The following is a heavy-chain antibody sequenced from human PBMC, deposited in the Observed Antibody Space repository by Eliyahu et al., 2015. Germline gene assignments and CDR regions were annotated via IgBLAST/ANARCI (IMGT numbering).Heavy chain of an antibody. D-gene: IGHD3-10*01. Sequence: EVQLAESGGGLVQPGGSLRXSXATSGFXFSDHYXDWVRQAPGKGLEWVGRSRNKLSSYTTEYAASVKGRFIISRDDSKNSLDLQMNSLKTEDTAVYYCARLLGDSSLVDYWGQGTLVTVSS. CDR1: GFXFSDHY. J-gene: IGHJ4*02. CDR3: ARLLGDSSLVDY. V-gene: IGHV3-72*01. CDR2: SRNKLSSYTT.